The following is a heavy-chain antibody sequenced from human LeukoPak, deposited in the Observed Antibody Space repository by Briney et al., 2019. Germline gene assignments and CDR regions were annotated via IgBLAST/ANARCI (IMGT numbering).Heavy chain of an antibody. CDR1: GYTFIDFY. V-gene: IGHV1-2*02. CDR3: ARASSTTYRDWFDP. D-gene: IGHD2/OR15-2a*01. J-gene: IGHJ5*02. Sequence: AASVKLSCKASGYTFIDFYMHRVRQAPGQGLEWMGWINPKNGGTNYAQKFQGRVTMTRDTSISTAYMELSRLRSDDTAAYYCARASSTTYRDWFDPWGRGTLVTVSS. CDR2: INPKNGGT.